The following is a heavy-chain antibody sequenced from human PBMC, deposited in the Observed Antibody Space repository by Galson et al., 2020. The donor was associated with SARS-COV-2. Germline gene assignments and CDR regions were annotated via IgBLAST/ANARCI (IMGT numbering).Heavy chain of an antibody. Sequence: GGSLRLSCAASGFTFIDYALNWVRQAPGKGLEWVSSISSSGSFISYADSLKGRFTIFRDNAKDTLYLQMNSLRAEDTAVYYCARDPGAAGPAGYYFDLWGRGTLVTVSS. D-gene: IGHD5-12*01. CDR2: ISSSGSFI. V-gene: IGHV3-21*01. CDR3: ARDPGAAGPAGYYFDL. CDR1: GFTFIDYA. J-gene: IGHJ2*01.